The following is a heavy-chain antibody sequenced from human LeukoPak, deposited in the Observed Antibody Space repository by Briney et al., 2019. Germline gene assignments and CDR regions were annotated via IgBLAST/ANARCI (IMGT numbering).Heavy chain of an antibody. CDR3: ARGVDTAMVDY. CDR2: ISSSSSYI. J-gene: IGHJ4*02. CDR1: GFTFSSYE. Sequence: PGGSLRLSCAASGFTFSSYEMNWVRQAPGKGLEWVSYISSSSSYIYYADSVKGRFTISRDNAKNSLYLQMNSLRAEDTAVYYCARGVDTAMVDYWGQGTLVTVSS. V-gene: IGHV3-21*05. D-gene: IGHD5-18*01.